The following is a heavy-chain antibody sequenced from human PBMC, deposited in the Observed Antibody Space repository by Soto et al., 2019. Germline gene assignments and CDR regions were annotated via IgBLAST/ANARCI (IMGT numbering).Heavy chain of an antibody. V-gene: IGHV1-69*13. CDR3: ARQEHGSGSYRDY. J-gene: IGHJ4*02. Sequence: ASVKVSCKASGGTFSSYAISWVRQAPGQGLEWMGGIIPIFGTANYAQKFQGRVTITADESTSTAYMELSSLRSVDTAVYYCARQEHGSGSYRDYWGQGTLVTVSS. CDR1: GGTFSSYA. D-gene: IGHD3-10*01. CDR2: IIPIFGTA.